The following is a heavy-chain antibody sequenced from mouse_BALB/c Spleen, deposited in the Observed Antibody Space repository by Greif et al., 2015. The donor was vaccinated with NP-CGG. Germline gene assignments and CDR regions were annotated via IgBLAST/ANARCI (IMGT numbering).Heavy chain of an antibody. J-gene: IGHJ3*01. CDR1: GYAFTNYL. D-gene: IGHD2-3*01. Sequence: QVQLQQSGAELVRPGTSVKVSCKASGYAFTNYLIEWVKQRPGQGLEWIGVINPGSGGTNYNEKFKGKATLTADKSSSTAYMQLSSLTSDDSAVYFCARSDDGYFAYWGQGTLVTVSA. CDR2: INPGSGGT. CDR3: ARSDDGYFAY. V-gene: IGHV1-54*01.